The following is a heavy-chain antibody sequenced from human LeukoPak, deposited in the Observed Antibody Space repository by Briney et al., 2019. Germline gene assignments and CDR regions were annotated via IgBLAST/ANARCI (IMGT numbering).Heavy chain of an antibody. D-gene: IGHD6-13*01. J-gene: IGHJ4*02. CDR3: ARDMVPAAGNAGGYFDY. CDR1: GFTFSSYS. CDR2: ISSSSSYI. Sequence: TGGSLRLSCAASGFTFSSYSMNWVRQAPGKGLEWVSSISSSSSYIYYADSVKGRFTISRDNAKNSLYLQMNSLRAEDTAVYYCARDMVPAAGNAGGYFDYWGQGTLVTVSS. V-gene: IGHV3-21*01.